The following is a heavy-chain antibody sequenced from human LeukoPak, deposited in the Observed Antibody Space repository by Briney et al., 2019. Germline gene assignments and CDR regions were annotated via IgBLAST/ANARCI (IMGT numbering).Heavy chain of an antibody. J-gene: IGHJ4*02. CDR2: INNDGSST. Sequence: GGSLRLSCAASGFTFTSYGMHWVRQTPGKGLVWVARINNDGSSTRYADSVKGRFTISRDNSKNTLYLQMNSLRAEDTAVYFCARDHPVRGVMIPFDSWGQGTRVTVSS. CDR3: ARDHPVRGVMIPFDS. D-gene: IGHD3-10*01. CDR1: GFTFTSYG. V-gene: IGHV3-74*01.